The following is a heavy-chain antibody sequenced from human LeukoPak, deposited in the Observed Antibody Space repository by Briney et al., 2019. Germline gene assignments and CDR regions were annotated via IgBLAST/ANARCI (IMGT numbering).Heavy chain of an antibody. CDR3: TRGHWGLQS. V-gene: IGHV4-59*02. J-gene: IGHJ5*02. Sequence: SETLSLTCTVSGASVTDYYWSWIRQSLGKGLEWISYIHHSGNSDYNPSLRSRVTTSLDTSKTQFSLNLISVTAADTAVYYCTRGHWGLQSWSQGTLVTVSS. D-gene: IGHD7-27*01. CDR1: GASVTDYY. CDR2: IHHSGNS.